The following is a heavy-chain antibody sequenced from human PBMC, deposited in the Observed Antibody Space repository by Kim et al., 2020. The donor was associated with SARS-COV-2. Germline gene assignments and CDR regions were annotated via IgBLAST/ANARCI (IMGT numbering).Heavy chain of an antibody. J-gene: IGHJ4*01. V-gene: IGHV5-51*01. D-gene: IGHD4-17*01. CDR3: ASSYGGNSPTFDY. Sequence: YSPSFQGQVTISADKSISTAYLQWSSLKASDTAMYYCASSYGGNSPTFDYWGQGTLVTVSS.